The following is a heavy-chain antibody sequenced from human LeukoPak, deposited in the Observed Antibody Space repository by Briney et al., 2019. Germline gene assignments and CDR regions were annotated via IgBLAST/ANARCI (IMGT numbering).Heavy chain of an antibody. D-gene: IGHD2-15*01. Sequence: GSLRLSCAASGFTVSSNYMSWVRQPPGKGLEWIGSIYYSGSTYYNPSLKSRVTISVDTSKNQFSLKLSSVTAADTAVYYCARIGGYCSGGSCYPEDAFDIWGQGTMVTVSS. J-gene: IGHJ3*02. CDR1: GFTVSSNY. CDR3: ARIGGYCSGGSCYPEDAFDI. V-gene: IGHV4-39*01. CDR2: IYYSGST.